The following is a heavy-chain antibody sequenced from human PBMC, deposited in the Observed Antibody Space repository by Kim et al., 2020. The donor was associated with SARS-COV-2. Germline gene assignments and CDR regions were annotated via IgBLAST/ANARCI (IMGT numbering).Heavy chain of an antibody. CDR1: GGSISSGAYY. CDR3: ARDQLGTFTDY. CDR2: IYYSGST. J-gene: IGHJ4*02. D-gene: IGHD6-13*01. Sequence: SETLSLTCTVSGGSISSGAYYWSWIRQHPGKGLEWIGYIYYSGSTYYNPSLKSRVTISVDTSKNQFSLKLSSVTAADTAIYYCARDQLGTFTDYWGQGTLVTVSS. V-gene: IGHV4-31*03.